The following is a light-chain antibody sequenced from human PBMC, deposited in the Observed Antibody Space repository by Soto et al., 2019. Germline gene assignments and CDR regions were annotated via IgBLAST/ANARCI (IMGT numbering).Light chain of an antibody. CDR2: EVS. Sequence: QSALTQPASVSGSPGQSITISCTGTSSDVGGYNYVSWYQQYPGKAPKLMIYEVSNRPSGVSNRFSGSKSGNTASLTISGLQAEDEADYYCSSYTGTIYVFGTGTKLTVL. V-gene: IGLV2-14*01. CDR3: SSYTGTIYV. CDR1: SSDVGGYNY. J-gene: IGLJ1*01.